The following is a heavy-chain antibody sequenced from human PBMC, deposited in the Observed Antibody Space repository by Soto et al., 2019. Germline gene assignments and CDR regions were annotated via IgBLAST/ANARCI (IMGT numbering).Heavy chain of an antibody. Sequence: EVQLVESGGGLVQPGRSLRLSCAASGFTFDDYAMHWVRQAPGKGLEWVSGISWNSGSIGYADSVKGRFTISRDNAKNSLYLQMNSLRAEDTALYYCARLSIAAAGRMGWFDPWGQGTLVTVSS. CDR3: ARLSIAAAGRMGWFDP. CDR1: GFTFDDYA. CDR2: ISWNSGSI. J-gene: IGHJ5*02. V-gene: IGHV3-9*01. D-gene: IGHD6-13*01.